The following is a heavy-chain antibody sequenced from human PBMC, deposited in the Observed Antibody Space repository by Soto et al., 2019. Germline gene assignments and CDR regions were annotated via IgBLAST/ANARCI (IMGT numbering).Heavy chain of an antibody. CDR3: AKTFLARYCSSSICYDPADFFDY. V-gene: IGHV3-23*01. CDR1: GFTFNNYA. J-gene: IGHJ4*02. Sequence: GGSLRLSCAASGFTFNNYAMSWVRQAPGKGLEWVSSINNGGDNIYYADSVKGRLTISRDNSKSTLYLQMNSLRAEDTAVYYCAKTFLARYCSSSICYDPADFFDYWGQGTLVTVSS. CDR2: INNGGDNI. D-gene: IGHD2-2*01.